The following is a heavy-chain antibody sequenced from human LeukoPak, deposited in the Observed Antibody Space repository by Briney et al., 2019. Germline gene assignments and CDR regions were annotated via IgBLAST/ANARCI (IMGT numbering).Heavy chain of an antibody. Sequence: SETLSLTCAVYGGSFIGYYWSWIRQPPGKGLEWIGEINHSGGANYNPSLKSRVTISADTSKSQFSLKLGSVTAADTAVYYCARVPLRFLEPFDSWGQATLVTVSS. CDR1: GGSFIGYY. CDR3: ARVPLRFLEPFDS. CDR2: INHSGGA. D-gene: IGHD3-3*01. V-gene: IGHV4-34*01. J-gene: IGHJ4*02.